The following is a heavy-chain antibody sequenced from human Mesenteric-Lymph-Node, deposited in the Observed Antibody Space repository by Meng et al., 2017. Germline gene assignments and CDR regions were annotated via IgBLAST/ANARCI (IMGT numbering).Heavy chain of an antibody. CDR1: GFTFSSYA. CDR3: ARDHDFWSGYYTESVADYYYGMDV. Sequence: GGSLRLSCAASGFTFSSYAMSWVRQAPGKGLEWVSSISSSSSYIYYADSVKGRFTISRDNAKNSLYLQMNSLRAEDTAVYYCARDHDFWSGYYTESVADYYYGMDVWGQGTTVTVSS. V-gene: IGHV3-21*01. CDR2: ISSSSSYI. D-gene: IGHD3-3*01. J-gene: IGHJ6*02.